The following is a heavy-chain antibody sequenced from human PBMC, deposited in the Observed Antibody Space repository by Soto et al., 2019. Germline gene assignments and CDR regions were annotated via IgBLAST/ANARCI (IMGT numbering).Heavy chain of an antibody. V-gene: IGHV1-69*06. CDR2: IIPIFGTA. CDR1: GGTFSSYA. J-gene: IGHJ4*02. CDR3: ARAPANYDFWSGYPFNY. Sequence: QVQLVQAGAEVKKPGSSVKVSCTASGGTFSSYAISWVRQSPGQGLEWMGGIIPIFGTANYAQKFQGRVTITADKSTSTAYMGLSSLRSEDKAVYYCARAPANYDFWSGYPFNYWGQGTLVTVSS. D-gene: IGHD3-3*01.